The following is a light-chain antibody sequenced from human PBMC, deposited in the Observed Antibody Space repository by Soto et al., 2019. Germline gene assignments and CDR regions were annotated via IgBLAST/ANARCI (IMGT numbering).Light chain of an antibody. CDR1: SSNIGTNT. Sequence: QSVLTQPPAASGTPGQRVTISCSGSSSNIGTNTVNWYQQLPGTAPKLLIYSTDLRPSGVPDRFSGSKSGTSASLAISGLQSEDEADYYCEAWDDSLYGAVFGGGTKVTVL. CDR2: STD. V-gene: IGLV1-44*01. CDR3: EAWDDSLYGAV. J-gene: IGLJ2*01.